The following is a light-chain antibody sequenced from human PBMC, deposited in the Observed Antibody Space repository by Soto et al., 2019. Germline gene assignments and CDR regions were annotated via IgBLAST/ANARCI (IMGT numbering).Light chain of an antibody. J-gene: IGLJ2*01. CDR3: QAWDSSTRVV. V-gene: IGLV3-1*01. CDR2: QDS. Sequence: SYELTQPPSVSVSPGQTASITCSGDKLGYKYACWYQQKPGQSPVLVIYQDSKRPSGIPERFSGSNSGNTATLTISGTQAMDEADYYCQAWDSSTRVVFGGGTKLTVL. CDR1: KLGYKY.